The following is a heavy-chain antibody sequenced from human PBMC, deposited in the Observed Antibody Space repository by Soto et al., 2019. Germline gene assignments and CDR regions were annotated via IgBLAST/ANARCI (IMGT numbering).Heavy chain of an antibody. J-gene: IGHJ6*02. Sequence: PSETLSLTCTVSGGSISSYYWSWIRQPPGKGLVWIGYIYYSGSTNYNPSLKSRVTISVDTSKNQFSLKLSSVTAADTAVYYCARAVRSSSSDREGSYYYYGMDVWGQGTTVTVSS. CDR3: ARAVRSSSSDREGSYYYYGMDV. V-gene: IGHV4-59*01. D-gene: IGHD6-13*01. CDR2: IYYSGST. CDR1: GGSISSYY.